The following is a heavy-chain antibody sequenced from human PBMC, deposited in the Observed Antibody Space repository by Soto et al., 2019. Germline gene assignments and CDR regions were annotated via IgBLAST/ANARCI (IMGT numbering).Heavy chain of an antibody. CDR3: ARGSVVVPAAMYLGNHDYYYYYYMDV. CDR1: GFTFSSYS. D-gene: IGHD2-2*01. J-gene: IGHJ6*03. CDR2: ISSSSSYI. Sequence: EVQLVESGGGLVKPGGSLRLSCAASGFTFSSYSMNWVRQAPGKGLEWVSSISSSSSYIYYADSVKGRFTISRDNAKNSLYLQMNSLRAEDTAVYYCARGSVVVPAAMYLGNHDYYYYYYMDVWGKGTTVTVSS. V-gene: IGHV3-21*01.